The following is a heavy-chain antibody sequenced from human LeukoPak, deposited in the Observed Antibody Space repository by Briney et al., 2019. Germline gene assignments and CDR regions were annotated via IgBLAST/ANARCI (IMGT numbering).Heavy chain of an antibody. V-gene: IGHV3-21*01. CDR1: GFTFSSYS. CDR2: ISSSSSYI. Sequence: GGSLRLSCAASGFTFSSYSMNWVRRAPGKGLEWVSSISSSSSYIYYADSVKGRFTISRDNAKNSLYLQMNSLRAEDTAVYYCARPDLRAFDIWGQGTMVTVSS. J-gene: IGHJ3*02. CDR3: ARPDLRAFDI.